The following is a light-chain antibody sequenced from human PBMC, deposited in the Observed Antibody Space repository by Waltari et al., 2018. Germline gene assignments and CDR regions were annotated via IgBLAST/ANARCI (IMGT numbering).Light chain of an antibody. CDR3: QQYDNLLPYT. CDR1: QDISNY. CDR2: DAS. V-gene: IGKV1-33*01. Sequence: DIQMTQSPSSLSASVGDRVTLTCQASQDISNYLNWYQQKQGKAPKLLIYDASNLETGVPSRFSGSGSGTDFTFTISSLQPEDIATYYCQQYDNLLPYTFGQGTKLEIK. J-gene: IGKJ2*01.